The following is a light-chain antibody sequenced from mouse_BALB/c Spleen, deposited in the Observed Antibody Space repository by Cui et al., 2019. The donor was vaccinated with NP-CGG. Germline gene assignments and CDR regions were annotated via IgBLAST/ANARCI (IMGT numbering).Light chain of an antibody. CDR1: NGAVTTSNY. Sequence: QAVVIQDSAPTTSPGETVTLTCRSSNGAVTTSNYANWVQEKPDHLFTGLIGGTNNRAPGVPARFSGSLIGDKAARTITGAQTEDEAIYFCALWYSNHWVFGGGTKLTVL. J-gene: IGLJ1*01. CDR2: GTN. CDR3: ALWYSNHWV. V-gene: IGLV1*01.